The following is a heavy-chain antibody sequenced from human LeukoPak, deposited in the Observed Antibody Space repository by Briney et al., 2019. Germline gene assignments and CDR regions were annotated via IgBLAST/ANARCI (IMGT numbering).Heavy chain of an antibody. D-gene: IGHD4/OR15-4a*01. V-gene: IGHV3-23*01. J-gene: IGHJ4*02. CDR2: IGGSGDTT. CDR3: ARRDAANSKGLDF. CDR1: GFPFSHSA. Sequence: GGSLRLSCAASGFPFSHSAMSWVRQAPRKGLEWVSAIGGSGDTTYYADSVTGRLTISRDNAKNTLYLQINSLRAEDTALYFCARRDAANSKGLDFWGQGTQVTVSS.